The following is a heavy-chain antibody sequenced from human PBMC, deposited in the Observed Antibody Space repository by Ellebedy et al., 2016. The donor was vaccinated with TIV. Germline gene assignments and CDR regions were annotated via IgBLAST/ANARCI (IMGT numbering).Heavy chain of an antibody. V-gene: IGHV4-39*01. CDR2: IYYSGST. Sequence: SETLSLTCTVSGGSISSSSYYWGWIRQPPGKGLEWIGSIYYSGSTYYNPSLKSRVTIFVDTSKNQFSLNLSSVTAADTAVYYCARPSYTTGIDYWGQGTLVTVSS. CDR3: ARPSYTTGIDY. CDR1: GGSISSSSYY. D-gene: IGHD6-19*01. J-gene: IGHJ4*02.